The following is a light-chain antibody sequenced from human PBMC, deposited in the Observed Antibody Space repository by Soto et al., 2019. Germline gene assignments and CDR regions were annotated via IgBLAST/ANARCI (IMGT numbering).Light chain of an antibody. CDR3: KQYGNSTLT. V-gene: IGKV3-20*01. J-gene: IGKJ4*01. CDR2: GAS. CDR1: QSVTSSY. Sequence: EIVLTQSPGTLSLSPGERATLSCRASQSVTSSYLAWYQQKPGQAPRLLIYGASSRATGIPDRFSGSGSGTDFTLTISRLEPEDFAVYYCKQYGNSTLTFGGGTKLEIK.